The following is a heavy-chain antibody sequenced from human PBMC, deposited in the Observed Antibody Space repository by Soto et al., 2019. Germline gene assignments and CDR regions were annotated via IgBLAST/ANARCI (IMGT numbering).Heavy chain of an antibody. D-gene: IGHD6-13*01. Sequence: SVKVSCHSSGGTVSSCGISWVRPAPGQGLEWRGGIIPMFDTGNYSQKFQGRATITADESTTTVYLELSSLTSEDTAVYYCERVLEAAPFPRWFDPWGQGTLVTVSS. CDR3: ERVLEAAPFPRWFDP. J-gene: IGHJ5*02. V-gene: IGHV1-69*13. CDR2: IIPMFDTG. CDR1: GGTVSSCG.